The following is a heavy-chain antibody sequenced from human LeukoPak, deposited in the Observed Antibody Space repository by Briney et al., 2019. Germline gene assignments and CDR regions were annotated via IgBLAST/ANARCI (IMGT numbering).Heavy chain of an antibody. Sequence: PGGSLRLSCAASGFTVSSNYMSWVRQAPGKGLVWVSRINSDGSTTSYADSVKGRFTISRDNAENTLYLQMNSLRAEDTAVYYCARDDYGVFDYWGQGALVTVSS. CDR1: GFTVSSNY. CDR3: ARDDYGVFDY. CDR2: INSDGSTT. V-gene: IGHV3-74*01. D-gene: IGHD4-17*01. J-gene: IGHJ4*02.